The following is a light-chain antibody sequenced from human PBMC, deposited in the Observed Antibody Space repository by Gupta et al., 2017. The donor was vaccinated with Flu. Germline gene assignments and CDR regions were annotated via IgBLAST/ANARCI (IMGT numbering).Light chain of an antibody. V-gene: IGLV3-21*02. CDR1: NIGSKS. Sequence: SYIVTQPPSVSVPPGQTARITCGGDNIGSKSVHWYQQRPGQAPVLVVYGDSARASGISERVSGSNSGNTATLTLRRVEAGDEADYYCQLWDRQTDQVIFGGGTKLTVL. CDR3: QLWDRQTDQVI. J-gene: IGLJ2*01. CDR2: GDS.